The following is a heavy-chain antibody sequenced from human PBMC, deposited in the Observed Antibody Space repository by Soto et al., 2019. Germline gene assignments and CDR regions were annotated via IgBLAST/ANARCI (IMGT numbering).Heavy chain of an antibody. Sequence: QVQLVESGGGVVQPGRSLRLSCAASGFTFSSYGMHWVRQAPGKGLEWVAVISYDGSNKYYADSVKGRFTISRDNSKNTLYLQMNSLRAEDTAVYYCAKDYYDSSGPTGNYWGQGTLVTVSS. CDR1: GFTFSSYG. CDR2: ISYDGSNK. J-gene: IGHJ4*02. CDR3: AKDYYDSSGPTGNY. D-gene: IGHD3-22*01. V-gene: IGHV3-30*18.